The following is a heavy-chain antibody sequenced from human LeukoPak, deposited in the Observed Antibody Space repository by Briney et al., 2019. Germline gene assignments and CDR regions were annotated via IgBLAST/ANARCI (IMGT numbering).Heavy chain of an antibody. Sequence: GRSLRLSCAASGFTFSSYAMTWVRQAPGKGLEWVSAISGSGGSTYYADSVKGRFTIARDNSKNTLYLQINSLRAEDTAVYYCVRDEPIRGWYDWGQGHLVTVSS. CDR3: VRDEPIRGWYD. CDR2: ISGSGGST. J-gene: IGHJ4*02. CDR1: GFTFSSYA. D-gene: IGHD6-19*01. V-gene: IGHV3-23*01.